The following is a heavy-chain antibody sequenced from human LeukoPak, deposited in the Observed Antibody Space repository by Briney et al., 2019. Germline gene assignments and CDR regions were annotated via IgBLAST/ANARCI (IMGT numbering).Heavy chain of an antibody. J-gene: IGHJ6*04. CDR1: GGTFSSYA. V-gene: IGHV1-69*04. CDR2: IIPILGIA. Sequence: SVKVSCKASGGTFSSYAISWVRQAPGQGLEWMGRIIPILGIANYAQKFQGRVTITADKSTSTAYMQLSSLRSEATAVYYCATEADGRLSVWGKGTMVTVSS. CDR3: ATEADGRLSV. D-gene: IGHD1-26*01.